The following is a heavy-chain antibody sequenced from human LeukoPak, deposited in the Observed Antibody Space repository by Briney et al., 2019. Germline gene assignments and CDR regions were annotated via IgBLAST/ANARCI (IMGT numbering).Heavy chain of an antibody. CDR3: AKAGRVPYGSGSYYKGGFDY. CDR1: GLTFNNYA. D-gene: IGHD3-10*01. V-gene: IGHV3-23*01. Sequence: PGGSLRLSCAVSGLTFNNYAMSWVRQAPGKGLEWVSGISGRGASKYYADSVRGRFTISRDNSKNTLFLQMNSLRAEDTAVYYCAKAGRVPYGSGSYYKGGFDYWGQGTLVTVSS. J-gene: IGHJ4*02. CDR2: ISGRGASK.